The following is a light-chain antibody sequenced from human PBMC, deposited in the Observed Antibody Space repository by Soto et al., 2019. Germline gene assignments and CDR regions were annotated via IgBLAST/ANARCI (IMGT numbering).Light chain of an antibody. CDR2: DAS. CDR3: QQYNSYSLT. CDR1: QSISHF. V-gene: IGKV1-5*01. J-gene: IGKJ4*01. Sequence: DVQMTQSPSALSASVGDRFTITFLASQSISHFLAWYQQKPGKVPKLLIYDASNLGSGVPSRFSGSGSGTEFTLTISSLQPDDFATYYCQQYNSYSLTFGGGTKVDIK.